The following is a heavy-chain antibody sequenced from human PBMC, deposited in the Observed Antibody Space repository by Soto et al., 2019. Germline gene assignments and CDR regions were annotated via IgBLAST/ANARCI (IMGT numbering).Heavy chain of an antibody. CDR3: ARVYYYERTSFFDY. CDR1: DGSLSRGGYS. J-gene: IGHJ4*02. V-gene: IGHV4-30-2*01. D-gene: IGHD3-22*01. CDR2: IYQTGTT. Sequence: SETLSLTCTVFDGSLSRGGYSWGWIRQPPGKGLEWIGHIYQTGTTYYNPSLKSQVTVSIDWSKSQFSLKLTSATAADTAVYFCARVYYYERTSFFDYWAQGTLVTVSS.